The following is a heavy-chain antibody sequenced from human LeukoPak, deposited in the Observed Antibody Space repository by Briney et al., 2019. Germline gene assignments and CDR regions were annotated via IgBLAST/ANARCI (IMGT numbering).Heavy chain of an antibody. CDR2: IYSSGST. J-gene: IGHJ6*02. D-gene: IGHD6-6*01. Sequence: SETLSLTCTVSDGSISSYYWSWIRQPPGKGLEWIGYIYSSGSTNYNPSLKSRVTISIDTSKNQFSLKLSSVTAADTAIYYCARLSYSSSYYAMDVWGQGTTVTASS. CDR3: ARLSYSSSYYAMDV. CDR1: DGSISSYY. V-gene: IGHV4-59*01.